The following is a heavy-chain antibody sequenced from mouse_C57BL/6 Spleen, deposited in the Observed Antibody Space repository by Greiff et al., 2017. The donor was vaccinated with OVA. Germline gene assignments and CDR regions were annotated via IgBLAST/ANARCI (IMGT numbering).Heavy chain of an antibody. CDR3: ARGGAVNWYFDV. CDR1: EYDFPSHA. V-gene: IGHV5-2*01. Sequence: EVHLVESGGGLVQPGESLKLSCESNEYDFPSHALSWVRTTPETRLALVAAINSDGGSTYYPDTMERRFIISRDNTKKTLYLQMSSLRSEDTAWYYGARGGAVNWYFDVWGTGTTVTVSS. D-gene: IGHD3-3*01. CDR2: INSDGGST. J-gene: IGHJ1*03.